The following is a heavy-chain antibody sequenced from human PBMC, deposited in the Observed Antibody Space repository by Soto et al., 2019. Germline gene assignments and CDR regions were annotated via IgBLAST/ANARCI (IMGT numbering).Heavy chain of an antibody. J-gene: IGHJ5*02. D-gene: IGHD4-17*01. CDR3: ARQDYPYWFDP. CDR2: IYYSGST. Sequence: QLQLQESGPGLVKPSETLSLTCTVSGGSISSSSYYWGWIRQPPGKGLEWIGSIYYSGSTYYNPSLKSRVTISVDTSKNQFSLKLSSVTAADTAVYYCARQDYPYWFDPWGQGTLVTVSS. V-gene: IGHV4-39*01. CDR1: GGSISSSSYY.